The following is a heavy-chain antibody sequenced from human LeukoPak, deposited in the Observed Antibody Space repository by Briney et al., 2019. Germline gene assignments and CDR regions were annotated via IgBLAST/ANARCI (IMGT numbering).Heavy chain of an antibody. CDR2: ISGSGGST. CDR3: ARTGYYYDSSGYIESPFDY. CDR1: GFTFSSYD. V-gene: IGHV3-23*01. J-gene: IGHJ4*02. Sequence: GGSLRLSCAASGFTFSSYDMNWVRQAPGRGLEWVSAISGSGGSTYYADSVKGRFTISRDNAKNSLYLQMNSLRAEDTAVYYCARTGYYYDSSGYIESPFDYWGQGTLVTVSS. D-gene: IGHD3-22*01.